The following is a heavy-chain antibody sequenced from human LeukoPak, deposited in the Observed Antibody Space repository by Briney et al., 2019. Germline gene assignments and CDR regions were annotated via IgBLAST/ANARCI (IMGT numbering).Heavy chain of an antibody. D-gene: IGHD3-10*01. CDR2: ISSNYIYI. Sequence: PGGSLRLSCAASGFTFSSYSMNWVRQAPGMGLEWVSSISSNYIYIYYADSVKGRFTISRDNAKNSLYLQMNSLRAEDTAVYYCARGSLGNTFDYWGQGTLVTVSS. J-gene: IGHJ4*02. CDR1: GFTFSSYS. CDR3: ARGSLGNTFDY. V-gene: IGHV3-21*01.